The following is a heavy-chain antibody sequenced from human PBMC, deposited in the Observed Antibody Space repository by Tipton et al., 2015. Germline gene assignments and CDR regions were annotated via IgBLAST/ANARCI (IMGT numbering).Heavy chain of an antibody. J-gene: IGHJ4*02. CDR3: AREDTAIDFDY. CDR2: IKQDGSQK. Sequence: SLRLSCAASGFTFGDYWMTWVRQAPGKGLEWVANIKQDGSQKSYVDSVKGRFTISRDNAKNSLYLQMNSLRAEDTAVYYCAREDTAIDFDYWGQGTLVTVSS. V-gene: IGHV3-7*01. CDR1: GFTFGDYW. D-gene: IGHD5-18*01.